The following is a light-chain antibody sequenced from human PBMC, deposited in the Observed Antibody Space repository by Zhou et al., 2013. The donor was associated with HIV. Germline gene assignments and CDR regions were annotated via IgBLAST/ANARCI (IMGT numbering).Light chain of an antibody. CDR1: QSVGSY. CDR2: DAF. J-gene: IGKJ3*01. Sequence: ETVLTQSPATLSLSPGERATLSCRASQSVGSYLAWYQQKSGQAPRLLIYDAFKRVNGIPDRFRGSGSGTDFTLTISSLEPDDFAVYYCQQYRRSPRFTFGPGTTVEIK. V-gene: IGKV3-11*01. CDR3: QQYRRSPRFT.